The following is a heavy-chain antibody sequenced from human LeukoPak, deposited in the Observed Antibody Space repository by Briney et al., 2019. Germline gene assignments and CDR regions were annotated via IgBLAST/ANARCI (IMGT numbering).Heavy chain of an antibody. CDR2: TYYRSKWYN. CDR3: AGDSYGPGGWFDP. D-gene: IGHD5-18*01. V-gene: IGHV6-1*01. Sequence: SQTPSLTCAISRGRVFSNSAAWEWIRQSPSRGPEGVGRTYYRSKWYNDYAVSVKSRITINPDTSKNQFSLQLNSVTPEDTAVYYCAGDSYGPGGWFDPWGQGTLVTVSS. J-gene: IGHJ5*02. CDR1: RGRVFSNSAA.